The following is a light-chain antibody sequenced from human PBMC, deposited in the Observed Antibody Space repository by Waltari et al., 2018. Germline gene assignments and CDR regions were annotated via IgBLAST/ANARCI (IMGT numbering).Light chain of an antibody. CDR1: TSDGGNPNF. J-gene: IGLJ3*02. Sequence: QSALTQPASVSGAPGQSITISCTGRTSDGGNPNFVSWYQHHPDKVPKLLIYEVFKKPSGVADLVAGSKSGNTAYLTISVLQAEDEADYYCSSYVRGDVWMFGGGTKLTVL. CDR2: EVF. V-gene: IGLV2-23*02. CDR3: SSYVRGDVWM.